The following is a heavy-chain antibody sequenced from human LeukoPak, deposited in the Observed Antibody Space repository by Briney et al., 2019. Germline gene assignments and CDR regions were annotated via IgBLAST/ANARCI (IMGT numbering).Heavy chain of an antibody. Sequence: GASVKVSCKASGYTFTSYDINWVRQATGQGLEWMGWMNPNSGNTGYAQKFQGRVTITRNTSISTAYMELSSLRSEDTAVYYCARGAGRVRSSPPYYYMDVWGKGTTVTVSS. CDR3: ARGAGRVRSSPPYYYMDV. V-gene: IGHV1-8*03. D-gene: IGHD6-6*01. CDR1: GYTFTSYD. CDR2: MNPNSGNT. J-gene: IGHJ6*03.